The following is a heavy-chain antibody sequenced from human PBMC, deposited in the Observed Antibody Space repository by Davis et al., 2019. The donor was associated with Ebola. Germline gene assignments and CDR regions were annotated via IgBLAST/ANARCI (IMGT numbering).Heavy chain of an antibody. V-gene: IGHV1-24*01. D-gene: IGHD3-10*01. CDR1: GYTPTELS. CDR2: FDPEDGET. CDR3: ATVMEILVRGVIRYFNFGVDV. Sequence: AASVTVSCKVSGYTPTELSIHWVRQAPGKGLEWMGVFDPEDGETISAQKFQGRVTMTVDTSADTAYMELSSLRSEDTAVYYCATVMEILVRGVIRYFNFGVDVWGKGTTVTVSS. J-gene: IGHJ6*04.